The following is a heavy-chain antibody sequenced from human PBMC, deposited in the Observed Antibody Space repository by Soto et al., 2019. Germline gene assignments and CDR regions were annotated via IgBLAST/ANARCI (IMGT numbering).Heavy chain of an antibody. CDR1: EFDFSRYW. CDR3: AILTTLVKGFDY. J-gene: IGHJ4*02. Sequence: PGESLKISCKGSEFDFSRYWIGWVRQMPGRGLEWMGIIYPADSDARYSPSFQGQVTFSVDKSIGTAYLQWTSLKASDTAMYYCAILTTLVKGFDYWGQGTLVTVSS. D-gene: IGHD3-9*01. CDR2: IYPADSDA. V-gene: IGHV5-51*01.